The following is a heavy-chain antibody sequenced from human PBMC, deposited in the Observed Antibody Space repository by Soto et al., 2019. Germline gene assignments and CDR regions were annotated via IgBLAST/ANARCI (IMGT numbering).Heavy chain of an antibody. J-gene: IGHJ6*03. Sequence: GGSLRLSCAASGFTFSSYAMSWVRQAPGKGLEWVSAISGSGGSTYYADSVKGRFTISRDNSKNTLYLQMNSLRAEDTAVYYCAKVHQYQAYYYYYYMDVWGKGTTVTVSS. CDR3: AKVHQYQAYYYYYYMDV. D-gene: IGHD2-2*01. V-gene: IGHV3-23*01. CDR1: GFTFSSYA. CDR2: ISGSGGST.